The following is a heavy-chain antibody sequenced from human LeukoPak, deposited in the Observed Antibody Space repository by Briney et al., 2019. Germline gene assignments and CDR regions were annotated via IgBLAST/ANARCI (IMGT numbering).Heavy chain of an antibody. J-gene: IGHJ5*02. CDR3: ARDGDVDTAMVTNWFDP. CDR2: INAGNGNT. CDR1: GYTLTSYA. D-gene: IGHD5-18*01. Sequence: ASVTVSCMASGYTLTSYAMHWVRQAPGQRLEWMGWINAGNGNTKYSQKFQGRVTITRDTSASTAYMELSSLRSEDTAVYYCARDGDVDTAMVTNWFDPWGQGTLVTVSS. V-gene: IGHV1-3*01.